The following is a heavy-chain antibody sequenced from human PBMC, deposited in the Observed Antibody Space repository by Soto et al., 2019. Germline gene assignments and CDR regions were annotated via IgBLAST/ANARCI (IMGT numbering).Heavy chain of an antibody. Sequence: PSETLSLTCTVSGGSISSYYWSWIRQPPGKGLEWIGYIYYSGSTNYNPSLKSRVTISVDTSKNQFSLKLSSVTAADTAVHYCARGQIFYDILTGYFDYWGQGTLVTVSS. CDR3: ARGQIFYDILTGYFDY. D-gene: IGHD3-9*01. CDR2: IYYSGST. J-gene: IGHJ4*02. CDR1: GGSISSYY. V-gene: IGHV4-59*01.